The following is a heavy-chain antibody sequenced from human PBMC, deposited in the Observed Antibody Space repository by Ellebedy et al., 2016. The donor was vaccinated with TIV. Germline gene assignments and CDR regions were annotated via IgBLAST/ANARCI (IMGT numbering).Heavy chain of an antibody. Sequence: GESLKISCVASGFTFDDYTMHWVRQAPGKGLEWVSLISWDGGRTNYADSLKGRFTVSRDNSKNSLYLQMNSLRTEDTALYFCAKDISESTGYVLIDYWGQGTLVTVSS. D-gene: IGHD3-22*01. CDR3: AKDISESTGYVLIDY. CDR1: GFTFDDYT. V-gene: IGHV3-43*01. J-gene: IGHJ4*02. CDR2: ISWDGGRT.